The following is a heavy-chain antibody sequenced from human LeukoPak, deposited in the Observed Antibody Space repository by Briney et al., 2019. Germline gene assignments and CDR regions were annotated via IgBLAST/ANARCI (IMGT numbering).Heavy chain of an antibody. CDR2: INPDSGGT. J-gene: IGHJ5*02. V-gene: IGHV1-2*02. CDR3: ARGRSYGSGSYLLDP. D-gene: IGHD3-10*01. Sequence: ASVKVSCKASGYTFTSYDINWVRQATGQGLEWMGWINPDSGGTNYAQKFQGRVTMTRDTSISTAYMELSRLRSDDTAVYYCARGRSYGSGSYLLDPWGQGTLVTVSS. CDR1: GYTFTSYD.